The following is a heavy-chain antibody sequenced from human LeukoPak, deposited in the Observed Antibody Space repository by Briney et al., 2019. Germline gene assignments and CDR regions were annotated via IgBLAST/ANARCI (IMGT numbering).Heavy chain of an antibody. CDR1: VGTFSSYA. V-gene: IGHV1-69*05. D-gene: IGHD3-22*01. Sequence: ASVKVSCKASVGTFSSYAISWVRQAPGQGLEWMGGIIPIFGTANYAQKFQGRVTITTDESTSTAYMELSSLRSEDTAVYYCARGPYYYDSSGPRYYFDYWGQGTLVTVSS. CDR3: ARGPYYYDSSGPRYYFDY. J-gene: IGHJ4*02. CDR2: IIPIFGTA.